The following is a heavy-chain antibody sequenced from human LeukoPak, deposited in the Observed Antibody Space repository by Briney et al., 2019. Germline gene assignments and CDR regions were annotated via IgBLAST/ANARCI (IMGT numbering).Heavy chain of an antibody. V-gene: IGHV4-34*01. CDR2: INHSGST. D-gene: IGHD2-15*01. CDR1: GGSFSGYY. J-gene: IGHJ1*01. CDR3: ARGGGYGYCSGGSCQGYFQH. Sequence: SSETLSLTCAVYGGSFSGYYWSWIRQPPGKGLEWIGEINHSGSTNYNPSLKSRVTISVDTSKNQFSLKLSSVTAADTAVYYCARGGGYGYCSGGSCQGYFQHWGQGTLVTVSS.